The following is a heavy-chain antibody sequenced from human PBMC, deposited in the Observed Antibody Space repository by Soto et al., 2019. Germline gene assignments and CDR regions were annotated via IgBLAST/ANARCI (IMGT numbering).Heavy chain of an antibody. CDR2: IYYSGST. Sequence: QLQLQESGPGLVKPSETLSLTCTVSGGSISSSSYYWGWIRQPPGKGLEWIGSIYYSGSTYYNPSLKSRVTISVDTSKNQFSLKLSSVTAADTAVYYCARHTDYYPFDPWGQGTLVTVSS. J-gene: IGHJ5*02. D-gene: IGHD1-26*01. CDR1: GGSISSSSYY. CDR3: ARHTDYYPFDP. V-gene: IGHV4-39*01.